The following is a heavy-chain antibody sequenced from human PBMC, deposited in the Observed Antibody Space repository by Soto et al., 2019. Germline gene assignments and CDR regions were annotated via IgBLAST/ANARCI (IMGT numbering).Heavy chain of an antibody. D-gene: IGHD3-22*01. V-gene: IGHV3-9*01. CDR2: ISWNSGSI. J-gene: IGHJ1*01. Sequence: EVQLVESGGGLVQPGRSLRLSCAASGFTFDDYAMHWVRQAPGKGLEWVSGISWNSGSIGYADSVKGRFTISRDNAKNALYLQMNSLRAEDTALYYCAKDALHYYDSSGYKKGPSFQHWCEGTLVTVSS. CDR1: GFTFDDYA. CDR3: AKDALHYYDSSGYKKGPSFQH.